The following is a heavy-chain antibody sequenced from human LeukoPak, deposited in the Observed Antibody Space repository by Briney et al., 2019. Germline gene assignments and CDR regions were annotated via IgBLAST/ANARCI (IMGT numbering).Heavy chain of an antibody. CDR1: GYSIRTDYY. J-gene: IGHJ4*02. Sequence: SETLSLTCAVSGYSIRTDYYYWCFLQPPAKELEWIGSIYQSGSTHYTPSLKSRVTISIDTSKNQLYLKLSSMTAADTAVYYCARNSSWYFDYWGQGALVTVSS. V-gene: IGHV4-38-2*01. CDR2: IYQSGST. CDR3: ARNSSWYFDY. D-gene: IGHD6-13*01.